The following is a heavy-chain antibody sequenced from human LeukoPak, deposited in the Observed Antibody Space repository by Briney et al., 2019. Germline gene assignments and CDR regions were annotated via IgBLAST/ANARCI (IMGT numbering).Heavy chain of an antibody. V-gene: IGHV3-23*01. CDR2: ISGSGGGT. D-gene: IGHD3-10*01. J-gene: IGHJ4*02. Sequence: GGSLRLSCAVSGITLSNYGMSWVCQAPGKGLEWVAGISGSGGGTNYADSVKGRFTISRDNPKNTLYLQMHSLRAEDTAVYFCAKRGVVVRVILVGFHKEATYFDSWGQGALVTVSS. CDR1: GITLSNYG. CDR3: AKRGVVVRVILVGFHKEATYFDS.